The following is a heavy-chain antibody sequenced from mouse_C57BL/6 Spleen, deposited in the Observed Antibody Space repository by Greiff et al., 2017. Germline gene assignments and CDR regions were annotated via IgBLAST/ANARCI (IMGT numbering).Heavy chain of an antibody. CDR3: ARSLRYAYDDGRVGDY. Sequence: QVQLQQSGAELARPGASVKMSCKASGYTFTSYTLHWVKQRPGHGLEWIGYINPSSGYTKSNQKFKDKATLTADHSSSTAYMHLSSLTAEDCAVYYCARSLRYAYDDGRVGDYWGQGTSVTVSS. CDR1: GYTFTSYT. V-gene: IGHV1-4*01. CDR2: INPSSGYT. D-gene: IGHD2-2*01. J-gene: IGHJ4*01.